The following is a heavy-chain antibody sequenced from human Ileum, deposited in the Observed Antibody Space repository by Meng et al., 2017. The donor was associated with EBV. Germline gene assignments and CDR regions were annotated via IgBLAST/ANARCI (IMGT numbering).Heavy chain of an antibody. Sequence: RAWARGGVSLPGPRSSPSCVPGGSVSGAGSHWGWIRQPPGRGLGGIGHTYGSDINSSPSFQSRVPISIDTAKNQLFLKLTSVTAADTAMYYCAYYRVGRGGVGSWGQGTLVTVSS. CDR2: TYGSDI. CDR1: GGSVSGAGSH. J-gene: IGHJ4*02. CDR3: AYYRVGRGGVGS. V-gene: IGHV4-61*08. D-gene: IGHD3-16*01.